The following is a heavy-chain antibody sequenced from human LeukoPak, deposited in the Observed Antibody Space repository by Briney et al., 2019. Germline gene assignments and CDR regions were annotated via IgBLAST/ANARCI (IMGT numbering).Heavy chain of an antibody. CDR1: GGSISSSSYY. V-gene: IGHV4-39*07. J-gene: IGHJ5*02. Sequence: SETLSLTYTVSGGSISSSSYYWGWIRQPPGKGLEWIGSIYYSGSTYYNPSLKSRVTISVDTSKNQFSLKLSSVTAADTAVYYCARGAPQAGWFDPWGQGTLVTVSS. CDR3: ARGAPQAGWFDP. CDR2: IYYSGST.